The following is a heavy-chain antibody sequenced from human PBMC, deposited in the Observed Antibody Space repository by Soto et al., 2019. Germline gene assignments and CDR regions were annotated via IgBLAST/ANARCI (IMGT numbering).Heavy chain of an antibody. CDR2: IYYTGNT. J-gene: IGHJ6*02. CDR3: ARVPRLLIHYYYGMDV. V-gene: IGHV4-31*03. D-gene: IGHD1-1*01. Sequence: SETLSLTCTVSGGSVSSGSYYWSWIRQHPGRGLEWIGYIYYTGNTYYNPSLKSRLAISVDTSKNQFSLKLTSVTAADTAVYYCARVPRLLIHYYYGMDVWGQGTTVTVSS. CDR1: GGSVSSGSYY.